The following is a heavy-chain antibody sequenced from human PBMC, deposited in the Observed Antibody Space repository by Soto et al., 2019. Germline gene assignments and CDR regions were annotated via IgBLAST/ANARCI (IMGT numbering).Heavy chain of an antibody. CDR1: TGSMRTYY. D-gene: IGHD4-17*01. V-gene: IGHV4-59*01. J-gene: IGHJ4*02. CDR2: ISHTGRT. Sequence: SETLSLTSSVSTGSMRTYYWTWIRQSPGKGLEWIGQISHTGRTKYNPSLESRVTISVDTSRKQFSLKLTSVTAADTALYYCARDDTTGLFDFWGQGTLVTVSS. CDR3: ARDDTTGLFDF.